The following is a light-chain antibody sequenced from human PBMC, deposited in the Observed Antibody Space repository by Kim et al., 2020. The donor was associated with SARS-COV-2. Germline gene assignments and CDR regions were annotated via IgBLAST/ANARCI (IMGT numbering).Light chain of an antibody. CDR1: QDIGGL. J-gene: IGKJ4*01. Sequence: AAVGDRVIITCRASQDIGGLLAWYQQKPGKAPKLLMFATSSLQSGVPSRFSCSGSVTDFTLTISSLQPEDFGTYYCQQANSLLPTFGGGTKVEIK. CDR2: ATS. CDR3: QQANSLLPT. V-gene: IGKV1D-12*01.